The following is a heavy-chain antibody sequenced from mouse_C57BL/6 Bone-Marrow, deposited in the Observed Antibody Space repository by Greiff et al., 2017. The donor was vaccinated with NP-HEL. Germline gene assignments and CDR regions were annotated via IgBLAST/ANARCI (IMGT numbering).Heavy chain of an antibody. J-gene: IGHJ4*01. V-gene: IGHV10-3*01. CDR1: GFTFNTYA. Sequence: EVQLQESGGGLVQPKGSLKLSCAASGFTFNTYAMHWVRQAPGKGLEWVARIRSKSSNYATYYADSVKDRFTISRDDSQSMLYLQMNNLKTEDTAMYYCVRDRLGKDYYAMDYWGQGTSVTVSS. D-gene: IGHD4-1*01. CDR3: VRDRLGKDYYAMDY. CDR2: IRSKSSNYAT.